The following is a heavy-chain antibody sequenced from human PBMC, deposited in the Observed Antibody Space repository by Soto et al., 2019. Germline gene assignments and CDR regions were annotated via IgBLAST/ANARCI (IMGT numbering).Heavy chain of an antibody. Sequence: GSLRLSCAASGFTFSSYCMSWVRQAPGKGLEWVSAISDSGGATYYRDSVRGRFTISRDNSKNTLFLQMNGLRAEDTAIYYCAKDNYFGPPYYFDYWGQGALVTVSS. CDR1: GFTFSSYC. J-gene: IGHJ4*02. V-gene: IGHV3-23*01. CDR3: AKDNYFGPPYYFDY. CDR2: ISDSGGAT. D-gene: IGHD3-10*01.